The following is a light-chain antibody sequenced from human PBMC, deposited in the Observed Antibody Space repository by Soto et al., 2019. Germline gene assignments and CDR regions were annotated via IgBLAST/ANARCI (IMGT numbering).Light chain of an antibody. CDR2: GAS. CDR3: QQYGSSQWT. Sequence: EIVLTQSPGTVSLSPGERATLSCRASQSVSSSYLAWYQQKPGQAPRLLIYGASSRATGIPERFSGSGSGTDFTLTISRLEPEDFAVYYCQQYGSSQWTFGQGTKVEIK. J-gene: IGKJ1*01. CDR1: QSVSSSY. V-gene: IGKV3-20*01.